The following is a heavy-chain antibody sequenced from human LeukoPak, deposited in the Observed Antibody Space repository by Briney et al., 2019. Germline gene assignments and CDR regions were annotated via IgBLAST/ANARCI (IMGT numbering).Heavy chain of an antibody. CDR3: ASDSYSPEYFQH. Sequence: GRSLRLSCAASGFTFSSYAMHWVRQAPGKGLEWVAVISFDGSNEYYADSVKGRFTISRDNSKNTLYLQVNSLRAEDPAVYYCASDSYSPEYFQHWGQGTLVTVPS. J-gene: IGHJ1*01. CDR1: GFTFSSYA. D-gene: IGHD2-15*01. V-gene: IGHV3-30-3*01. CDR2: ISFDGSNE.